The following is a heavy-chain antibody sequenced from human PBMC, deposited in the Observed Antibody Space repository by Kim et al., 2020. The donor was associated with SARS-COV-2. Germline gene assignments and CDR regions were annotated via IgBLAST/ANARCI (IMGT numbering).Heavy chain of an antibody. Sequence: HKGRVHISVDTSKNQFSLKLRSVTAADTAVYYCARLGYCSSSSCYTWLDYWGQGTLVTVSS. V-gene: IGHV4-39*01. D-gene: IGHD2-2*02. J-gene: IGHJ4*02. CDR3: ARLGYCSSSSCYTWLDY.